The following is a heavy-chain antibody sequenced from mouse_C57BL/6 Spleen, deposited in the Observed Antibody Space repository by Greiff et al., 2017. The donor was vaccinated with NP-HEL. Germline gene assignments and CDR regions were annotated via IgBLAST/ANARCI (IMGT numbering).Heavy chain of an antibody. CDR1: GYAFSSYW. V-gene: IGHV1-80*01. CDR3: ARGSGFDY. CDR2: IYPGDGDT. Sequence: VQLQQSGAELVKPGASVKISCKASGYAFSSYWMNWVKQRSGKGLEWIGQIYPGDGDTNYNGKFKGKATLTADKSSSTAYMQLSSLTSEDSAVYFWARGSGFDYWGQGTTLTVSS. D-gene: IGHD1-3*01. J-gene: IGHJ2*01.